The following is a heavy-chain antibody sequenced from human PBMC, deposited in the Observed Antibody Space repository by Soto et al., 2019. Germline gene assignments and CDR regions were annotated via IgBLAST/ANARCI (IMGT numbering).Heavy chain of an antibody. CDR2: INPSGGST. V-gene: IGHV1-46*03. CDR1: GYTFTSYY. Sequence: ASVKVSCKASGYTFTSYYMHWVRQAPGQGLEWMGIINPSGGSTSYAQKFQGRVTMTRDTSTSTVYMELSSLRSEDTAVYYCDRDGEGYCSSTSCYFYMDVWGKGTTVTVSS. J-gene: IGHJ6*03. CDR3: DRDGEGYCSSTSCYFYMDV. D-gene: IGHD2-2*01.